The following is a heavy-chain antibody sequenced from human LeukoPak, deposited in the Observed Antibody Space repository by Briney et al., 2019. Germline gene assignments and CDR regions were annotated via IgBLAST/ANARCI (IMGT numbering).Heavy chain of an antibody. CDR3: AREDFFTPHS. J-gene: IGHJ4*02. Sequence: GGSLRLSCAASGFTFSAYYMTWIRQAPGKGLEWVSSIGFSSIGYSSDHIKYADSVKGRFTISRDNAKNSLYLQVDSLRAEDTAVYFCAREDFFTPHSWGQGNLVTVSS. D-gene: IGHD3/OR15-3a*01. CDR2: IGFSSIGYSSDHI. V-gene: IGHV3-11*05. CDR1: GFTFSAYY.